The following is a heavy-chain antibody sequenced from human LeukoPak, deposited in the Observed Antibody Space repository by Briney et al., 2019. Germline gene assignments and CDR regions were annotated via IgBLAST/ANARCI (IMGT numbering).Heavy chain of an antibody. CDR1: GGSISSYY. Sequence: PSETLSLTCTVSGGSISSYYWSWIRQPPGKGLEWSWHIYYSWSTNYNPSLKSRVTISVDTSKNQFSLKLSSLTAGDTAVYYCARYRYDILTGYHYYFDYWGKGTLVTVSS. D-gene: IGHD3-9*01. CDR2: IYYSWST. CDR3: ARYRYDILTGYHYYFDY. V-gene: IGHV4-59*01. J-gene: IGHJ4*02.